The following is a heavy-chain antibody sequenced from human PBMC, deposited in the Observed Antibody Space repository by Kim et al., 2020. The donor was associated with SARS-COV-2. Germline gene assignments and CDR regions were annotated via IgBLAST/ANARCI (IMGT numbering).Heavy chain of an antibody. D-gene: IGHD2-2*01. Sequence: SETLSLTCTVSGGSLSNYYWNWIRQPPGKELEWVGYIFYSGTTNYSPSLKSLVTISLDTSKNQFSLKLTSVTAADTAVYFYARGGTNQLAQVWGQGTLVT. J-gene: IGHJ4*02. CDR2: IFYSGTT. V-gene: IGHV4-59*13. CDR1: GGSLSNYY. CDR3: ARGGTNQLAQV.